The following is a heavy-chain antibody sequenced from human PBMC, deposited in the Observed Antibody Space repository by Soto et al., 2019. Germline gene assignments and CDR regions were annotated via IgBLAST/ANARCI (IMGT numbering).Heavy chain of an antibody. Sequence: QVQLVESGGGLVKPGGSLRLYFAVSRFTFSDYYMTWIRQAPGKGLEWVSYISSSTSHTNYADSVKGRFTISRDNAKNSLFLQMNSLRAEDTAVYYCARGRGAAADYFAFWGQGTLVTVSS. CDR2: ISSSTSHT. J-gene: IGHJ4*02. CDR3: ARGRGAAADYFAF. CDR1: RFTFSDYY. D-gene: IGHD6-13*01. V-gene: IGHV3-11*05.